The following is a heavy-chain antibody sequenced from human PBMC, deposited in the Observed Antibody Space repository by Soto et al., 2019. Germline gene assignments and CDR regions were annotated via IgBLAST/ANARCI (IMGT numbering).Heavy chain of an antibody. Sequence: SETLSLTCTVSGGSISSSSYYWGWIRQPPGKGLEWIGSIYYSGSTYYNTSLKSRVTISVDTSKNQFSLKLSSVTAADTALYYFARLLIEAAGNNWFDPWGQGTLVTVSS. J-gene: IGHJ5*02. CDR2: IYYSGST. D-gene: IGHD6-13*01. V-gene: IGHV4-39*01. CDR3: ARLLIEAAGNNWFDP. CDR1: GGSISSSSYY.